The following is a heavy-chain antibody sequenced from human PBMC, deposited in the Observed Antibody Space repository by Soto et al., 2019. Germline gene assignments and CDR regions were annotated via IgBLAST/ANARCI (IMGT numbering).Heavy chain of an antibody. CDR3: TRPSHALLPANSWFDP. J-gene: IGHJ5*02. CDR1: GGTFSTYA. Sequence: QVQLVQSGAEVKKPGTSVKVSCKASGGTFSTYAISCVRQAPGQGLEWMGGIIPIFGKPNYAQEFQGRLTITADESTSTAYMELPSLRSEDTAVYYCTRPSHALLPANSWFDPWGQGNLVTVSS. D-gene: IGHD2-21*02. CDR2: IIPIFGKP. V-gene: IGHV1-69*01.